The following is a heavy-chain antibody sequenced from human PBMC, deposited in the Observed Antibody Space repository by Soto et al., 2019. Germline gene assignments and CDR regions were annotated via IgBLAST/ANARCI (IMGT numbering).Heavy chain of an antibody. CDR1: GFTFTSSA. CDR2: IVVGSGNT. V-gene: IGHV1-58*01. J-gene: IGHJ4*02. Sequence: QMQLVQSGPEVKKPGTSVKVSCKASGFTFTSSAVQWVRQARGQRLEWIGWIVVGSGNTNYAQKFQERVTITRDMSTSPAYMELSSLRSEDTAVYYCAAEGGSYYESTFDYWGQGTLVTVSS. D-gene: IGHD1-26*01. CDR3: AAEGGSYYESTFDY.